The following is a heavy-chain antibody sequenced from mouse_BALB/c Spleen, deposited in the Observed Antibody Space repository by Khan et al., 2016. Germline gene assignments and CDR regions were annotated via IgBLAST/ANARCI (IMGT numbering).Heavy chain of an antibody. CDR3: ARRGAYGRCFD. D-gene: IGHD1-1*01. J-gene: IGHJ2*01. Sequence: QVRLQQSGAELARPGASVKLSCKASGYTFTSYWMQWVKQRPGQGLEWIGAIYPGDGYPRYTQKFKGKATLTADKSSSTAYMQLSSLASEDAADYYGARRGAYGRCFDWGQGTTLTVSS. V-gene: IGHV1-87*01. CDR2: IYPGDGYP. CDR1: GYTFTSYW.